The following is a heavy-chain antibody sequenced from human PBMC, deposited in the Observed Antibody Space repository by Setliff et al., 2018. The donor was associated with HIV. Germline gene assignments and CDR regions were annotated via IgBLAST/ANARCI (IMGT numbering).Heavy chain of an antibody. CDR1: GGSISSASYY. D-gene: IGHD3-10*01. CDR2: IFYSGST. Sequence: SETLSLTCAVSGGSISSASYYWGWSRQPPGKGLEWIGSIFYSGSTYYNPSLKSRVTISVDTSKNQFSLNLSSVTAADTAVYYCATQITMVRGVVKWFDPWGQGTLVTVSS. J-gene: IGHJ5*02. V-gene: IGHV4-39*01. CDR3: ATQITMVRGVVKWFDP.